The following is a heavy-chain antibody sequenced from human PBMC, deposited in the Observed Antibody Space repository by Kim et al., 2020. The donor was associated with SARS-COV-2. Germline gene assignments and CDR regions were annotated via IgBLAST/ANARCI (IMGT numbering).Heavy chain of an antibody. Sequence: GGSLRLSCTTSGFNFGDYTMTWVRQAPGKGLKWIGLIRTRAYGGAADYAASVNGRFTISRDDSRGIGYLQMNSLKNQDTGVYYCSRIHMPGIYFDSWGQGTLVTVAS. CDR1: GFNFGDYT. D-gene: IGHD1-26*01. J-gene: IGHJ4*02. CDR3: SRIHMPGIYFDS. V-gene: IGHV3-49*04. CDR2: IRTRAYGGAA.